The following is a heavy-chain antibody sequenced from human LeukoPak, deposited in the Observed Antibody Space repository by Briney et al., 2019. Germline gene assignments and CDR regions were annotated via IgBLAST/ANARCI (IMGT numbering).Heavy chain of an antibody. Sequence: GGSLRLSCAASGFTVITNDMTWVRQAPGKGLEWVSVLYSDGNTKYADYVQGRFTNSRDNSKNTLYLEMNSLSPDDTAVYYCARGVEPLAANTWAYWGQGTLVTVSS. D-gene: IGHD1-14*01. CDR1: GFTVITND. CDR2: LYSDGNT. CDR3: ARGVEPLAANTWAY. J-gene: IGHJ4*02. V-gene: IGHV3-53*01.